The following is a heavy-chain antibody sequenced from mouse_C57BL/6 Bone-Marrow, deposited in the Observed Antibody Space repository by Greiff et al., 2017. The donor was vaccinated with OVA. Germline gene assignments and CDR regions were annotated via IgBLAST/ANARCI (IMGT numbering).Heavy chain of an antibody. CDR1: GYAFSSSW. J-gene: IGHJ2*01. V-gene: IGHV1-82*01. CDR3: ARHEDGYYASYFDY. D-gene: IGHD2-3*01. Sequence: QVQLQQSGPELVKPGASVKISCTASGYAFSSSWLNWVKQRPGKGLAWIGRIYPGDGDTNYNGKFKGKATLTADKSSSTAYMQLSSLTSEDSAVYFGARHEDGYYASYFDYWGQGTTLTVSS. CDR2: IYPGDGDT.